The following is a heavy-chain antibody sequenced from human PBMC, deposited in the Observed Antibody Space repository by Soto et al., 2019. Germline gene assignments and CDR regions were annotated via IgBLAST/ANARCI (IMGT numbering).Heavy chain of an antibody. CDR3: ARVGYYDSSGDTPYYFDY. V-gene: IGHV3-30-3*01. D-gene: IGHD3-22*01. Sequence: QVQLVESGGGVVQPGRSLRLSCAASGFTFSSYAMHWVRQAPGKGLEWVAVISYDGSNKYYADSVKGRFTISRDNSKNTXXLQMNSRRAEDTAVYYCARVGYYDSSGDTPYYFDYWGQGTLVTVSS. CDR1: GFTFSSYA. CDR2: ISYDGSNK. J-gene: IGHJ4*02.